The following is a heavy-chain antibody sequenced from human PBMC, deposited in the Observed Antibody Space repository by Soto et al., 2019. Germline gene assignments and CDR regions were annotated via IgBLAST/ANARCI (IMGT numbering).Heavy chain of an antibody. V-gene: IGHV1-69*01. J-gene: IGHJ4*02. Sequence: QVQLVQSGAEVKKPGSSVKVSCKASGGTFSSYAISWVRQAPGQGLEWMGGIIPIFGTANYAQKFQGRVTITADESTSTAYMKLSSVRSEDTAVYYGARDVSSSWQEISYDYWSQGTLVTVSS. CDR1: GGTFSSYA. D-gene: IGHD6-13*01. CDR3: ARDVSSSWQEISYDY. CDR2: IIPIFGTA.